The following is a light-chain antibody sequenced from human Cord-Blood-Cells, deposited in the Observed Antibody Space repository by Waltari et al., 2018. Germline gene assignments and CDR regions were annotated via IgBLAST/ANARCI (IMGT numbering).Light chain of an antibody. CDR1: KLGDKY. V-gene: IGLV3-1*01. Sequence: SYELTQPPSVSVSRGQTASITCSGDKLGDKYACWYQQKPGQSPVLVIYQDSKRPSGIPERFSGSNSGNTATLTISGTQAMDEADYYCQAWDSSTYVFGTGTKVTVL. J-gene: IGLJ1*01. CDR3: QAWDSSTYV. CDR2: QDS.